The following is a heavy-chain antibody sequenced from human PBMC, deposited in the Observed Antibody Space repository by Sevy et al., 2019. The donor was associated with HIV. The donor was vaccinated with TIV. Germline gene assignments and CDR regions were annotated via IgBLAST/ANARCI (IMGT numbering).Heavy chain of an antibody. J-gene: IGHJ4*02. Sequence: GGSLRLSCAASGFTFSDYYMSWIRQAPGKGLEWVSYISSSSSYTNYADSVKGRFTISRDNAQNSLSLQMNSLRVEDTAVYYCVAGAGYLFDYWGQGTLVTVSS. CDR2: ISSSSSYT. CDR1: GFTFSDYY. D-gene: IGHD2-21*01. V-gene: IGHV3-11*06. CDR3: VAGAGYLFDY.